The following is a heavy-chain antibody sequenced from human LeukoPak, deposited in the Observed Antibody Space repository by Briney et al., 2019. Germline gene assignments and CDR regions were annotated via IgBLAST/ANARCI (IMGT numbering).Heavy chain of an antibody. Sequence: SVKVSCKASGGTFSSYAISWVRQAPGQGLEWMGGIIPIFGTANYAQKFQGRVTITADESTSTAYMELSSLRSEDTAVYYCVTEVIIAVTGNDYWGQGSLVTVSS. CDR2: IIPIFGTA. D-gene: IGHD6-19*01. CDR3: VTEVIIAVTGNDY. CDR1: GGTFSSYA. J-gene: IGHJ4*02. V-gene: IGHV1-69*01.